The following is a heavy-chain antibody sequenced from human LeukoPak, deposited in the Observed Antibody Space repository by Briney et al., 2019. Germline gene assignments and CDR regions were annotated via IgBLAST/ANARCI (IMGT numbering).Heavy chain of an antibody. D-gene: IGHD2-21*02. CDR1: GGSISSGGYY. CDR2: IYTSGST. V-gene: IGHV4-31*03. J-gene: IGHJ4*02. Sequence: IPSQTLSLTCTVSGGSISSGGYYWSWIRQHPGKGLEWIGYIYTSGSTNYNPSLKSRVTMSVDTSKNQFSLKLSSVTAADTAVYYCASGRFGGGDAGGYWGQGTLVTVSS. CDR3: ASGRFGGGDAGGY.